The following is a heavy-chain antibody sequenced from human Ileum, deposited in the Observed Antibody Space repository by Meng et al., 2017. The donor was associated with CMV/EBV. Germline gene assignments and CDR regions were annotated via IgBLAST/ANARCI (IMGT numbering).Heavy chain of an antibody. CDR1: GFTFSSYS. D-gene: IGHD5-18*01. Sequence: GESLKISCAGSGFTFSSYSMNWVRQAPGKGLEWVSYISPSSGTIYYADSVKGRFTISRDNAKNSLYLQMNSLRAEDTAVYYCARVYSYGHFDYWGQGNLVNVSS. CDR3: ARVYSYGHFDY. CDR2: ISPSSGTI. J-gene: IGHJ4*02. V-gene: IGHV3-48*04.